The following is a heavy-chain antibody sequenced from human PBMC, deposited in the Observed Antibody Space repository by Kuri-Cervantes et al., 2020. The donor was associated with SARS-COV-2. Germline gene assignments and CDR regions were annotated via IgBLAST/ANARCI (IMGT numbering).Heavy chain of an antibody. J-gene: IGHJ5*02. CDR1: GYSISSGYY. CDR2: IYHSGST. CDR3: ARDRYCSSTSCSYWFDP. Sequence: ESLKISCAVSGYSISSGYYWGWIRQPPGKGLEWIGSIYHSGSTYYNPSLKSRVTISVDTSKNQFSLKLSSVTAADTAVYYCARDRYCSSTSCSYWFDPWGQGTLVTVSS. V-gene: IGHV4-38-2*02. D-gene: IGHD2-2*01.